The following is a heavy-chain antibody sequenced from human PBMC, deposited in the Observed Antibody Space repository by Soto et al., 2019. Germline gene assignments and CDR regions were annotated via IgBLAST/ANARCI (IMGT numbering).Heavy chain of an antibody. CDR1: GDSVSINSAA. V-gene: IGHV6-1*01. D-gene: IGHD6-6*01. CDR3: ERVEAARLTPSAFDI. CDR2: TYYRSKWYN. Sequence: PSQTFALTCAVSGDSVSINSAAWNWIRQSPPRGLEWLGRTYYRSKWYNDYAVSVKSRITINPDTSKNQFSLQLNSVTPEDTAVYYCERVEAARLTPSAFDIWGQGTMVTVS. J-gene: IGHJ3*02.